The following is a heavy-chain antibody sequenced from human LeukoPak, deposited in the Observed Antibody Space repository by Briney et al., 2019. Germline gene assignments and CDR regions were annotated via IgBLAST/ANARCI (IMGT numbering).Heavy chain of an antibody. D-gene: IGHD5-18*01. CDR1: GFTFSSYS. V-gene: IGHV3-48*01. CDR2: ISSSGTSI. CDR3: ARDQGQLWSVSNFDAFDI. Sequence: GGSLRLSCAASGFTFSSYSMNWVRQAPGKGLEWVSFISSSGTSIYYADSVKGRFTVSRDNAKNSLFLQMNSLRAEDTAVYYCARDQGQLWSVSNFDAFDIWGQGTMVTVSS. J-gene: IGHJ3*02.